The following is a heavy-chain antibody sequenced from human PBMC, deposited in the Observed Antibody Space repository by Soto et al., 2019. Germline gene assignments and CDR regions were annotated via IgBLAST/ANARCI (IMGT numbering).Heavy chain of an antibody. CDR3: ARQKGGYYYDSSGYFIDC. Sequence: QLQLQESGPGLVKPSETLSLTCTVSGGSISSSSYYWGWIRQPPGKGLEWIGSLYYSGSTYYNPSLRSRVTTSVATSKNQSSLKLSSVTAADTAVYYCARQKGGYYYDSSGYFIDCWGQGTLVTVSS. CDR2: LYYSGST. D-gene: IGHD3-22*01. V-gene: IGHV4-39*01. CDR1: GGSISSSSYY. J-gene: IGHJ4*02.